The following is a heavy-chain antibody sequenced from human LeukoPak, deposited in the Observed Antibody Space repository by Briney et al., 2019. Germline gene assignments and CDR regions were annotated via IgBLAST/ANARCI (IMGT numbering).Heavy chain of an antibody. CDR3: AKGYDWGIDY. CDR1: GFTFSNYG. Sequence: QSGGSLRLSCAASGFTFSNYGMHWVRQSPGKGLEWVTFIRYDGSNKDYADSVKGRFTISRDNSKNTLNLQMNSLRAEDTAVYYCAKGYDWGIDYWGQGTLVTVSS. D-gene: IGHD1-20*01. V-gene: IGHV3-30*02. CDR2: IRYDGSNK. J-gene: IGHJ4*02.